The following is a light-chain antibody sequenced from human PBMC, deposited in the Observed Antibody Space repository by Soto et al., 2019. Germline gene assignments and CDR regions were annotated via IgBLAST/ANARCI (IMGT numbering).Light chain of an antibody. J-gene: IGKJ3*01. Sequence: DIQMTQSPSSLSASVGDRVTITCRASQGISNYIAWYQQKPGKAPKLLISAASTLLSGVPSRFSGSGAGTDFTLTISSLQPEDDAPSSCQKYNSVPLFGPGTKVDIK. V-gene: IGKV1-27*01. CDR2: AAS. CDR1: QGISNY. CDR3: QKYNSVPL.